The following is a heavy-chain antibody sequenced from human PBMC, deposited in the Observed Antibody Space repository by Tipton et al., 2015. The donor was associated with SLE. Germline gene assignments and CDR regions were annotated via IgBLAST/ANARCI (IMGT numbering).Heavy chain of an antibody. D-gene: IGHD6-6*01. CDR1: GVSISSHY. J-gene: IGHJ6*02. Sequence: TLSLTCTVSGVSISSHYCSWIRQSPGKGLEWIGNVYYSGGTNYNPSLKSRVTISVDTSKNQFSLKLSSVTAADTAVYYCARVDSSYTYYYYYGMDVWGQGTTVTVSS. CDR2: VYYSGGT. V-gene: IGHV4-59*11. CDR3: ARVDSSYTYYYYYGMDV.